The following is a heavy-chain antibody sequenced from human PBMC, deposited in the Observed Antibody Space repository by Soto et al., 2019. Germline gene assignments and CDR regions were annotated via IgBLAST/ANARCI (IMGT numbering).Heavy chain of an antibody. J-gene: IGHJ5*02. D-gene: IGHD7-27*01. CDR2: IYYSGST. V-gene: IGHV4-59*01. CDR3: ARGVGITNWFDP. Sequence: SETLCLTCTVSGGSLRSYYWNWIRQPPGKGLEWIGYIYYSGSTNYNPSLKSRVTISVDTSKNQFSLKLSSVTAADTAVYYCARGVGITNWFDPWGQGTLVTVS. CDR1: GGSLRSYY.